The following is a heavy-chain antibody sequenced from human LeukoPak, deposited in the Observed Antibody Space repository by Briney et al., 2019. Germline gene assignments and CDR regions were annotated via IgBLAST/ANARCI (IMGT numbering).Heavy chain of an antibody. D-gene: IGHD2-8*01. Sequence: PGGSLRLSCAASGFTFSNAWMSWVRQAPGKGLEWVSAISGSGGSTYYADSVKGRFTISRDNSKNTLYLQMNSLRAEDTAVYYCANDACEELRYCTNGELDYWGQGTLVTVSS. CDR3: ANDACEELRYCTNGELDY. V-gene: IGHV3-23*01. CDR2: ISGSGGST. CDR1: GFTFSNAW. J-gene: IGHJ4*02.